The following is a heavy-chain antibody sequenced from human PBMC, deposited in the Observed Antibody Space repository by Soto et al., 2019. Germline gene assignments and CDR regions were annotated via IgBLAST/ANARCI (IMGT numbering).Heavy chain of an antibody. V-gene: IGHV3-21*01. CDR1: GFTFSSYS. D-gene: IGHD3-22*01. J-gene: IGHJ6*02. CDR3: ARDGSGYYTYYYYYGMDV. CDR2: ISSSSSYI. Sequence: PGGSLRLSCAASGFTFSSYSMNWVRQAPGKGLEWVSSISSSSSYIYYADSVKGRFTISRDNAKNSLYLQMNSLRAEDTAVYYCARDGSGYYTYYYYYGMDVWGQGTTVTVSS.